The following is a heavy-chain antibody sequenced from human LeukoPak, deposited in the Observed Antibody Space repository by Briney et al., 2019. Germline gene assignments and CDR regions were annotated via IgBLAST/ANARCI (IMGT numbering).Heavy chain of an antibody. J-gene: IGHJ4*02. CDR3: ARHRGSGLSY. D-gene: IGHD6-19*01. V-gene: IGHV4-39*01. Sequence: LENLSLTCTVSGGSSSSSSYYRGWIRQPPGKGLEMNGSNYDSGRTSYNPSLKSRVTISVDTCKNQFSLKLSSVTAADTAVYYCARHRGSGLSYWGQGTLVTVSS. CDR2: NYDSGRT. CDR1: GGSSSSSSYY.